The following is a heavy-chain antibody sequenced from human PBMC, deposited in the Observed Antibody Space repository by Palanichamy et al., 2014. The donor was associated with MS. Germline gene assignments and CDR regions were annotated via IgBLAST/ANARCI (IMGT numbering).Heavy chain of an antibody. CDR3: ARAQEGLRLGDYTPRVVDY. V-gene: IGHV1-18*01. CDR1: GYTFTSYG. Sequence: QVQLVQSGAEVKKPGASVKAXCKASGYTFTSYGISWVRQAPGQGLEWMGWISAYNGNTNYAQKLQGRVTMTTDTSTSTAYMELRSLRSDDTAVYYCARAQEGLRLGDYTPRVVDYWGQGTLVTVSS. D-gene: IGHD3-16*01. CDR2: ISAYNGNT. J-gene: IGHJ4*02.